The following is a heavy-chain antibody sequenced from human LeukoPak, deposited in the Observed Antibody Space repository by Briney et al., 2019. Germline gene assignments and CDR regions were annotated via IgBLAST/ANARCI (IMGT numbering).Heavy chain of an antibody. Sequence: GGSLRLSCAASGFIFSHYGMHWVRQAPGKGLEWVADIWSAGSNRFYAGSVKGRFTISRDNAQNTVFLQMNSLRAEDTAMYYCARDAQRGFDYSNSLRYWGHGTLVTVSS. D-gene: IGHD4-11*01. CDR1: GFIFSHYG. J-gene: IGHJ4*01. CDR2: IWSAGSNR. V-gene: IGHV3-33*01. CDR3: ARDAQRGFDYSNSLRY.